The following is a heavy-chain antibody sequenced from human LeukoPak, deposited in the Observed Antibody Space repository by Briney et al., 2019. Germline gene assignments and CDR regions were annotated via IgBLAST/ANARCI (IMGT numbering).Heavy chain of an antibody. D-gene: IGHD5-18*01. CDR2: MNPNSGNT. J-gene: IGHJ5*02. CDR1: GYTFTSYD. V-gene: IGHV1-8*01. Sequence: ASVKVSCKASGYTFTSYDINWVRQATGQGLEWMGWMNPNSGNTGYAQKFQGRVTMTRNTSISTAYMELSSLRSEDTAVYYCAKGGGYSYGYPFDPWGQGILVTVSS. CDR3: AKGGGYSYGYPFDP.